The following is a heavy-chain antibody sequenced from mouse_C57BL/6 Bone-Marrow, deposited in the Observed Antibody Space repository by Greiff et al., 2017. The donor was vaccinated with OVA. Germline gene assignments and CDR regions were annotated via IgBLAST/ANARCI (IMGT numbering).Heavy chain of an antibody. CDR3: ARGYYGSSCDY. CDR1: DSAVFPFAY. J-gene: IGHJ2*01. Sequence: VQLQESGSELRSPGSSVKLSCKDFDSAVFPFAYMSWVRQKPGHGFEWIGGILPSIGRTIYGEKFEDKATLDADTLSNTAYLELNSLTSEDAAIYYCARGYYGSSCDYWGQGTTLTVSS. CDR2: ILPSIGRT. D-gene: IGHD1-1*01. V-gene: IGHV15-2*01.